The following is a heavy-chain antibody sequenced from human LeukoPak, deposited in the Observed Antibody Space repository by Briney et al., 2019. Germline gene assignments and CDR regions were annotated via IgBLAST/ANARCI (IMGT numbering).Heavy chain of an antibody. CDR2: IYPGDSDT. D-gene: IGHD6-13*01. V-gene: IGHV5-51*01. J-gene: IGHJ5*02. Sequence: HGESLKISCKGSGYSFTSYWIGWVRQMPGKGLEWMGIIYPGDSDTRYSPSFQGQVTISADKSISTAYLQWSSLKASDTAMYYCARRGDSSSWYGPLEFDPWGQGTLVTVSS. CDR3: ARRGDSSSWYGPLEFDP. CDR1: GYSFTSYW.